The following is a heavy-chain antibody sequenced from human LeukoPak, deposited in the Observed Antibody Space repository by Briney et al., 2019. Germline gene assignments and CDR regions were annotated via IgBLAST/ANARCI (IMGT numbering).Heavy chain of an antibody. D-gene: IGHD3-16*01. CDR1: GGSISSRSYY. CDR2: IYYSGST. Sequence: PSETLSLTCTVSGGSISSRSYYWGWIRQPPGKGLEWCGSIYYSGSTYYHPSLKSRVTISVDAYRNQLSLKLRSVTPADPAVFHCARVQSSPSNVWESYPFHFDYWGQGTLVTVSS. J-gene: IGHJ4*02. V-gene: IGHV4-39*01. CDR3: ARVQSSPSNVWESYPFHFDY.